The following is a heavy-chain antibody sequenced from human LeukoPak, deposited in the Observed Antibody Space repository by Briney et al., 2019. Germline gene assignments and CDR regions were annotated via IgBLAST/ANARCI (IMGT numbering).Heavy chain of an antibody. D-gene: IGHD1-26*01. Sequence: GRSLRLSCAASGFTFSSYAMHWVRQAPGKGLEWVAVISYDGSNKYYADSVKGRFTISRDNSKNTLYLQMNSLRAEGTAVYYCARDSVGGYNFDYWGQGTLVTVSS. CDR2: ISYDGSNK. J-gene: IGHJ4*02. CDR1: GFTFSSYA. V-gene: IGHV3-30*04. CDR3: ARDSVGGYNFDY.